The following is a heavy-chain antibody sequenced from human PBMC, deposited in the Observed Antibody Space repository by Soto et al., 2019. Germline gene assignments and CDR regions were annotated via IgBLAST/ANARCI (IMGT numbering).Heavy chain of an antibody. J-gene: IGHJ5*02. CDR1: GFIFKNYV. CDR2: ISFDGRKT. Sequence: GGSLRLSCAASGFIFKNYVMYWVRQAPGKGLEWVAVISFDGRKTYYADSVMGRFTISRDNSKNTLYLQMDSPRAEDTAVYYCAGGPERSDLWGQGTLVTVS. V-gene: IGHV3-30*04. CDR3: AGGPERSDL.